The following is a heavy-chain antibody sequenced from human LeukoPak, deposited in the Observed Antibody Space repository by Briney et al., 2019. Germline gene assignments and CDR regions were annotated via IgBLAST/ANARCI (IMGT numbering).Heavy chain of an antibody. V-gene: IGHV4-34*01. Sequence: PSETLSLTCAVYGGSFSGYYWSWLRQPPGKGLEWIGEINHSGSTNYNPSLKSRVTISVDTSKNQFSLKLSSVTAADTAVYYCARVGLYCSSTSCYPTPYYMDVWGKGTTVTVSS. CDR2: INHSGST. CDR3: ARVGLYCSSTSCYPTPYYMDV. J-gene: IGHJ6*03. CDR1: GGSFSGYY. D-gene: IGHD2-2*01.